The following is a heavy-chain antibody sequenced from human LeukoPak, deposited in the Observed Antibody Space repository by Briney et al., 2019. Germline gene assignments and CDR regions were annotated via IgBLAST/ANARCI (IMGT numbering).Heavy chain of an antibody. V-gene: IGHV4-4*07. D-gene: IGHD1-26*01. CDR2: IYNNEIT. CDR1: GGSISGSY. Sequence: SETLSLTCTVSGGSISGSYWTWVRQPAGKGLEWIGRIYNNEITNYSPSLKSRVTMSVDTSKNQFSLKLTSVTAADTAVYYCARGSGAATNEALDYWGQGTLVTVSP. CDR3: ARGSGAATNEALDY. J-gene: IGHJ4*02.